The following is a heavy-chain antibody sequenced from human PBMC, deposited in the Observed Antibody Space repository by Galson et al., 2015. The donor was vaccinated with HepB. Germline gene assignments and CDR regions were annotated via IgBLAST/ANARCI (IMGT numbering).Heavy chain of an antibody. J-gene: IGHJ5*01. CDR1: GYSFTGYG. CDR2: ISGFSGRT. V-gene: IGHV1-18*01. D-gene: IGHD2-21*02. Sequence: SVTVSCKASGYSFTGYGISWVRQAPGQGLEWMGWISGFSGRTKYAQKFQGRVTMTTDTSTNTANMELRSLRSDDTAVYYCASGNAPKCGGDCNWNEFDFWCQGTLVSVT. CDR3: ASGNAPKCGGDCNWNEFDF.